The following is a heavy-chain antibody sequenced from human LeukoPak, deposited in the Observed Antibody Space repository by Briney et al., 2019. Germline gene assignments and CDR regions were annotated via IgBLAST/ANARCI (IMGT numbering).Heavy chain of an antibody. Sequence: GGSLRLSCAASGFSFSRHAMSGVRQSPGMGLEWVAVIWYDGTKTYYVDSVKGRFTISRDNSKNTLYLQMSSMRAEDTAVYYCARDSEYCTITTCPDVLEVWGQGTMVTVSS. CDR2: IWYDGTKT. CDR3: ARDSEYCTITTCPDVLEV. D-gene: IGHD2-2*01. J-gene: IGHJ3*01. V-gene: IGHV3-33*08. CDR1: GFSFSRHA.